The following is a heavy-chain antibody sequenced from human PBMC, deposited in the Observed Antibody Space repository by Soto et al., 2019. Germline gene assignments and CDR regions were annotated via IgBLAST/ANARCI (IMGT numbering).Heavy chain of an antibody. J-gene: IGHJ5*02. Sequence: SETLSLTCTVSGGSINTHNDYWGWIRQSPGKGLEWIGSIYYDGSTFYNPSLKSRVTVSVDTSENQFSLKLASLTANDTAVYYCLRGSGGYGSGRGWFDPWGQGTLVTVSS. V-gene: IGHV4-39*01. CDR3: LRGSGGYGSGRGWFDP. D-gene: IGHD3-10*01. CDR1: GGSINTHNDY. CDR2: IYYDGST.